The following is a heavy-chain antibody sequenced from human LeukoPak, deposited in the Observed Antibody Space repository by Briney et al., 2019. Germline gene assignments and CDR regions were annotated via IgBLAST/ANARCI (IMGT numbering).Heavy chain of an antibody. Sequence: SETLSLTCTVSGGSISSYYWSWIRQPPGKGLEWIGYIYYSGSTNYNPSLKSRVTISVDTSKNQFSLKLSSVTAADTAVYYCARRKVGYSSSWYLSNGWFDPWGQGTLVTVSS. CDR2: IYYSGST. D-gene: IGHD6-13*01. J-gene: IGHJ5*02. CDR3: ARRKVGYSSSWYLSNGWFDP. V-gene: IGHV4-59*01. CDR1: GGSISSYY.